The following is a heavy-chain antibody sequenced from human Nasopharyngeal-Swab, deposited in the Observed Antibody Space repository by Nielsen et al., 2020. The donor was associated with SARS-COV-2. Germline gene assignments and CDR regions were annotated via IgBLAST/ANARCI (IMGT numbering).Heavy chain of an antibody. Sequence: WIRQPPGKGLEWIGEINHSGSTNYNPSLKSRVTISVDTSKNQFSLKLSSVTAADTAVYYCARDKVTVDYYYGMDVWGQGTTVTVSS. V-gene: IGHV4-34*01. J-gene: IGHJ6*02. CDR2: INHSGST. D-gene: IGHD4-23*01. CDR3: ARDKVTVDYYYGMDV.